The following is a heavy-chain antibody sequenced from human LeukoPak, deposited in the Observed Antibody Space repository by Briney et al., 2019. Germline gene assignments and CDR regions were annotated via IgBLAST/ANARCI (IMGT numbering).Heavy chain of an antibody. CDR2: ISGSGGST. V-gene: IGHV3-23*01. J-gene: IGHJ4*02. CDR3: ARDQTHAYSSGFDY. Sequence: RGSLRLSCAASGFTFSSYAMSWVRQAPGKGLDWVSTISGSGGSTYYADSVKGRFTISRDNAKNSLHLQMNSLRAEDTAVYYCARDQTHAYSSGFDYWGQGTLVTVSS. D-gene: IGHD6-19*01. CDR1: GFTFSSYA.